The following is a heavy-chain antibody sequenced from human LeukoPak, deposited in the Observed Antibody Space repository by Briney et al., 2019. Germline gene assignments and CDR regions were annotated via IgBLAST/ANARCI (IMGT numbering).Heavy chain of an antibody. Sequence: GGSLRLSCAASGFTFSSYSMNWVRQAPGKGLEWVAVISYDGSNKYYADSVKGRFTISRDNAKNSLYLQMNSLRAEDTAVYYCARVCRLYSSSPTYFDYWGQGTLVTVSS. D-gene: IGHD6-6*01. CDR2: ISYDGSNK. V-gene: IGHV3-30*04. CDR1: GFTFSSYS. CDR3: ARVCRLYSSSPTYFDY. J-gene: IGHJ4*02.